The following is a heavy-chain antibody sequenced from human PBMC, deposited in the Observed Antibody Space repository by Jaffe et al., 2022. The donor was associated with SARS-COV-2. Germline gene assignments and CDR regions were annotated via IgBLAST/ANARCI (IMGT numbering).Heavy chain of an antibody. CDR2: IWFDGSNK. CDR1: GFTFSNYG. D-gene: IGHD2-2*01. Sequence: QVQLVESGGGVVQPGRSLRLSCAASGFTFSNYGMHWVRQAPGKGLEWVAVIWFDGSNKYYAGSVKGRFTISRDNSNNALYLQMNSLRVEDTAIYYCARDPEASTSQVDSWGQGTLVSVSS. V-gene: IGHV3-33*01. CDR3: ARDPEASTSQVDS. J-gene: IGHJ4*02.